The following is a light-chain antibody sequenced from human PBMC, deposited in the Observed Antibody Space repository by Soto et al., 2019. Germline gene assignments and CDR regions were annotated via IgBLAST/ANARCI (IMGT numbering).Light chain of an antibody. V-gene: IGKV1-17*01. Sequence: DIQMTQSPSSLYASVGDSVTITCRASQGIRNDLDWYQQKPGKAPKRQIYVASNLQSGVPSRFSGSGSETEFFLTFNTLRPEDFATYYCLQHNTYPRTLGEGTKLEMK. CDR1: QGIRND. J-gene: IGKJ2*01. CDR3: LQHNTYPRT. CDR2: VAS.